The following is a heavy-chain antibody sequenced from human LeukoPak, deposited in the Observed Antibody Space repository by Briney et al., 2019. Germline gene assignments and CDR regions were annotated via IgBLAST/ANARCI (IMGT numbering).Heavy chain of an antibody. CDR2: IIPIFGTA. CDR1: GGTFSSYA. Sequence: GASVKVSCKASGGTFSSYAISWVRQAPGQGLEWMGGIIPIFGTANYAQKFQGRVTITADESTSTAHMELSSLRSEDTAVYYCARTLDYYDSSGYSEFDYWGQGTLVTVSS. V-gene: IGHV1-69*13. CDR3: ARTLDYYDSSGYSEFDY. D-gene: IGHD3-22*01. J-gene: IGHJ4*02.